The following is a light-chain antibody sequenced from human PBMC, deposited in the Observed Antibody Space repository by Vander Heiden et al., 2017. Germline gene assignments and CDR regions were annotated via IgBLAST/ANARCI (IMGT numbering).Light chain of an antibody. CDR2: DND. CDR3: GTWDSSLTVVV. V-gene: IGLV1-51*01. CDR1: SSNIGNNP. Sequence: PVLTQPPSVSAAPGQKVTISCSGSSSNIGNNPISWYQQFSGTAPKLLIYDNDKRPSGTPDRFSGSKSGTSATLGITGRQTGDEADYYCGTWDSSLTVVVFGGGTKLTVL. J-gene: IGLJ2*01.